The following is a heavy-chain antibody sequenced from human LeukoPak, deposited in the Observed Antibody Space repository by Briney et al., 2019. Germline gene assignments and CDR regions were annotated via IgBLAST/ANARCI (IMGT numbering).Heavy chain of an antibody. CDR1: GGSFSGYY. CDR3: ARGPVSHPYSSSWFSY. CDR2: INHSGST. Sequence: PSETLSLTCAVYGGSFSGYYWSWIRQPPGKGLEWIGEINHSGSTNYNPSLKSRVTISVDTSKNQFSLKLSSVTAADTAVYYCARGPVSHPYSSSWFSYWGQGTLVTVSS. V-gene: IGHV4-34*01. D-gene: IGHD6-13*01. J-gene: IGHJ4*02.